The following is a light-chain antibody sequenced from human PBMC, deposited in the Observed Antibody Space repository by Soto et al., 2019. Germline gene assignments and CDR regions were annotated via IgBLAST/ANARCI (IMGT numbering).Light chain of an antibody. J-gene: IGKJ1*01. Sequence: DIQMTQSPSSLSASVGDRVTITCRASQGITDYLAWYQQKPGQVPNLLIYAASTLQSGVPSRFSGSVSGTDFTLTITGLQPEDVATYYCQNYNSVPWTFGQGTKVEI. CDR1: QGITDY. V-gene: IGKV1-27*01. CDR2: AAS. CDR3: QNYNSVPWT.